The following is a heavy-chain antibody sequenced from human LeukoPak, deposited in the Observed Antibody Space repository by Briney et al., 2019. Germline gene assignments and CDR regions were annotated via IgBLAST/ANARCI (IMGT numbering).Heavy chain of an antibody. CDR1: GGSISSGDYY. J-gene: IGHJ5*02. CDR2: IYYSGST. CDR3: ARAYYYDSSGYYTNWFDP. V-gene: IGHV4-30-4*08. D-gene: IGHD3-22*01. Sequence: SQTLSLTCTVSGGSISSGDYYWSWIRRPPGKGLEWIGYIYYSGSTYYNPSLKSRVTISVDTSKNQFSLKLSSVTAADTAVYYCARAYYYDSSGYYTNWFDPWGQGTLVTVSS.